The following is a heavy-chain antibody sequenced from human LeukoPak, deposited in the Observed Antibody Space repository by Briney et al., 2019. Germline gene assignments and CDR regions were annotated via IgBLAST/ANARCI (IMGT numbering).Heavy chain of an antibody. D-gene: IGHD1-1*01. CDR1: GFTFSSYA. J-gene: IGHJ3*01. Sequence: WGSLSLSGAASGFTFSSYAMSWVRQAPGTGLEWVSTISGSGGSTYYADSVKGWFTISRDNSKNTLYLQMNSLRAEDTAVYYCAKSKDNWEYDAFDFWGEETMVTVSS. CDR3: AKSKDNWEYDAFDF. V-gene: IGHV3-23*01. CDR2: ISGSGGST.